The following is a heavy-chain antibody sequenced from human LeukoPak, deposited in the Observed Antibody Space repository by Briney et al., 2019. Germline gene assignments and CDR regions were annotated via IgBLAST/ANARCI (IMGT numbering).Heavy chain of an antibody. CDR2: IIPIFGTA. V-gene: IGHV1-69*13. CDR3: ARQWGYSGSLDY. CDR1: GGTFSSYA. D-gene: IGHD1-26*01. J-gene: IGHJ4*02. Sequence: GASVKVSYKASGGTFSSYAISWVRQAPGQGLEWMGGIIPIFGTANYAQKFQGRVTITADESTSTAYMELSSLRSEDTAVYYCARQWGYSGSLDYWGQGTLVTVSS.